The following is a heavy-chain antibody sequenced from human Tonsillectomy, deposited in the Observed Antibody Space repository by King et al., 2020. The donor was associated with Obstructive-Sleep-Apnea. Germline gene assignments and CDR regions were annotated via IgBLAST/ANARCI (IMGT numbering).Heavy chain of an antibody. CDR3: ARAAAADNYYYYGMDV. CDR2: ISYDGRNQ. V-gene: IGHV3-30*04. Sequence: QLVQSGGGVVQPGRSLRLSCAASGFTFSSYSIHCLRQAPGKGLEWGAVISYDGRNQYYADAVKGRFTISRDNSKNTLYLQMNSLRAEDTAVYYCARAAAADNYYYYGMDVWGQGTTVTVSS. J-gene: IGHJ6*02. CDR1: GFTFSSYS. D-gene: IGHD6-13*01.